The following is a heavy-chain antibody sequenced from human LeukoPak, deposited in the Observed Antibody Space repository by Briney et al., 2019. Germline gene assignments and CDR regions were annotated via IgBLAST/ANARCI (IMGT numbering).Heavy chain of an antibody. D-gene: IGHD3-3*01. V-gene: IGHV5-51*01. CDR1: GYSFTSYW. CDR2: IYPGDSDT. J-gene: IGHJ4*02. Sequence: GESLKISCKGSGYSFTSYWIGWVRLMPGKGLELMGIIYPGDSDTRYSPSFQGQVSISADKSISTAYLQWSSLKASDTAMYHCARVKSITIFGVGNFDYWGQGTLVTVSS. CDR3: ARVKSITIFGVGNFDY.